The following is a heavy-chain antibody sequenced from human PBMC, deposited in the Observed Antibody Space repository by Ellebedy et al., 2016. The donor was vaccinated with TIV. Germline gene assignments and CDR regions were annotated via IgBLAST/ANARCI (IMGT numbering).Heavy chain of an antibody. CDR2: INPSGGST. D-gene: IGHD5-18*01. CDR3: ARELDTAMVHFDY. V-gene: IGHV1-46*01. Sequence: ASVKVSCXASGYTFTSYDINWVRQAPGQGLEWMGIINPSGGSTSYAQKFQGRVTMTRDTSTSTVYMELSRLRSDDTAVYYCARELDTAMVHFDYWGQGTLVTVSS. CDR1: GYTFTSYD. J-gene: IGHJ4*02.